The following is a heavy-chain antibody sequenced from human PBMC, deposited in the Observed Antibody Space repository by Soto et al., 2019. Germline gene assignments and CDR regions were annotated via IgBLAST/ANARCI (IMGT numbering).Heavy chain of an antibody. CDR3: AREDDGGDRDYYGLDV. D-gene: IGHD2-21*02. CDR2: IHYSGSI. CDR1: GGSISYEYYH. Sequence: PSETLSLTCTVSGGSISYEYYHWTWIRQSPGKGLEWIGYIHYSGSIIYNQSFKSRVTISVDTSNNQFSLQLSSVTAADTAVYFCAREDDGGDRDYYGLDVWGQGTTVTVSS. J-gene: IGHJ6*02. V-gene: IGHV4-30-4*08.